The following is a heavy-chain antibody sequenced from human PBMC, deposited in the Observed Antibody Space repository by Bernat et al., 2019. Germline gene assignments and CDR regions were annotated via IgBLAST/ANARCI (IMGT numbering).Heavy chain of an antibody. CDR1: GFTFSSYA. Sequence: EVQLLESGGGLVQPGGSLRLSCAASGFTFSSYAMSWVRQAPGKGLEWVSAISGSGGSTYYADSVKGRFTISRDNSKNTLYLQMNSLRAEDTAVYYCAKVRGPKLWLLVGNFDYWGQGTLVTVSS. J-gene: IGHJ4*02. D-gene: IGHD5-18*01. CDR2: ISGSGGST. CDR3: AKVRGPKLWLLVGNFDY. V-gene: IGHV3-23*01.